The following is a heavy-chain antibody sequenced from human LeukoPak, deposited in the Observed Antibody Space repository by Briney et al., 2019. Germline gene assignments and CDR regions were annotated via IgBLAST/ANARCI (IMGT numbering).Heavy chain of an antibody. CDR1: GFTFSSNW. CDR3: AKAGNGFGY. CDR2: IKQDGSEK. Sequence: GGPLRLSCAASGFTFSSNWMSWVRQAPGKGLEWVANIKQDGSEKNYVDSVKGRFTISRDNAKNSLYLQMNSLRAEDTAVYYCAKAGNGFGYWGQGALVTVSS. D-gene: IGHD2-8*01. V-gene: IGHV3-7*01. J-gene: IGHJ4*02.